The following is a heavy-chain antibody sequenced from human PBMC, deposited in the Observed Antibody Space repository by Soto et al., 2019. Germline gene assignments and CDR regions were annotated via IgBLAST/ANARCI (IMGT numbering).Heavy chain of an antibody. V-gene: IGHV3-23*01. Sequence: EVQLLESGGGLVQPGGSLRLSCAASGFTFSSYAMSWVRQAPGKGLEWVSAISGSGGSTYYADSVKGRFTISRDNSKNTLYLQMNSLRAEDTAVYYCAKKGQPYYYYYYGMDVWGQGTTVTVSS. CDR2: ISGSGGST. CDR1: GFTFSSYA. J-gene: IGHJ6*02. CDR3: AKKGQPYYYYYYGMDV. D-gene: IGHD6-13*01.